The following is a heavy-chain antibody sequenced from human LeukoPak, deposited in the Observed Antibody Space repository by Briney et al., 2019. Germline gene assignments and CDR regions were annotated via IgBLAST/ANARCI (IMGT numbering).Heavy chain of an antibody. CDR1: GFTFSMYG. J-gene: IGHJ4*02. V-gene: IGHV3-33*06. Sequence: GGSLRLSCAASGFTFSMYGMHWVRQAPGKGLEWVAVIWYDGSKTDYADSVKGRFTVSRDNSKNTLYLQMNSLRAEDTAVYYCAKDVQSWPTYFDYWGQGTLVTVSS. CDR3: AKDVQSWPTYFDY. D-gene: IGHD1-1*01. CDR2: IWYDGSKT.